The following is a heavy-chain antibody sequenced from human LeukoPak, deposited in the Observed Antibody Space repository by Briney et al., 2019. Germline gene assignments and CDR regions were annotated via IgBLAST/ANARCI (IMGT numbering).Heavy chain of an antibody. D-gene: IGHD2-2*01. Sequence: ASVKVSCKASGYTFTSYDINWVRQATGQGLEWMGWMNPNSGNTGYAQKFQGIVTMTRNTSISTAYMELSSLRSEDTAVYYCARVRSCCSSTPYYYYYGMDVWGQGTTVTVSS. J-gene: IGHJ6*02. CDR1: GYTFTSYD. V-gene: IGHV1-8*01. CDR2: MNPNSGNT. CDR3: ARVRSCCSSTPYYYYYGMDV.